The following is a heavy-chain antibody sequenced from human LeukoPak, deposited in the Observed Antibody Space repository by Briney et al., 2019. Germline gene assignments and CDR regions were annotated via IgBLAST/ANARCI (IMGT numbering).Heavy chain of an antibody. CDR2: IYHNGNS. V-gene: IGHV4-59*08. Sequence: SETLSLTCTVSGGSFSDYYWSWIRQPPGKGLEWIGYIYHNGNSDYNPSLKSRVTISVDTSKNQFSLKLSSVTAADTAVYYCARHVAAGPNWFDPWGQGTLVTVSS. D-gene: IGHD6-13*01. CDR3: ARHVAAGPNWFDP. CDR1: GGSFSDYY. J-gene: IGHJ5*02.